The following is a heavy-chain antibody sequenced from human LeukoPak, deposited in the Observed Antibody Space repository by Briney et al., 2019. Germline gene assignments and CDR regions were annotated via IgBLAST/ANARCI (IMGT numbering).Heavy chain of an antibody. CDR3: ARSLLRYFDWSPFDP. J-gene: IGHJ5*02. CDR1: GYTFTSYG. D-gene: IGHD3-9*01. Sequence: ASVKVSCKASGYTFTSYGISWVRQAPGQGLEWMGWISAYNGNTNYAQKLQGRVTMTTDTSTSTAYMELRSLRSDDTVVYYCARSLLRYFDWSPFDPWGQGTLVTVSS. CDR2: ISAYNGNT. V-gene: IGHV1-18*01.